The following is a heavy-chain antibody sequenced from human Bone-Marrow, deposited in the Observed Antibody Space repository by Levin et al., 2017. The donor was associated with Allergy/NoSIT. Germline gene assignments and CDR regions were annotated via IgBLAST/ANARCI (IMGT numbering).Heavy chain of an antibody. J-gene: IGHJ4*02. D-gene: IGHD3-22*01. CDR3: ARANSGSFDY. Sequence: PSETLSLTCAVYGGSFSGYYWSWIRQPPGKGLEWIGEINHSGSTNYNPSLKSRVTISVDTSKNQFSLKLSSVTAADTAVYYCARANSGSFDYWGQGPLVTVSS. V-gene: IGHV4-34*01. CDR2: INHSGST. CDR1: GGSFSGYY.